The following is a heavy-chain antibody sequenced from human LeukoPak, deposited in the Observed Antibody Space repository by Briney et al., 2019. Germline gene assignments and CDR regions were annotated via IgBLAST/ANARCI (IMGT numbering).Heavy chain of an antibody. Sequence: ASVKVSCKASGYTFTSYDINWVRQATGQGLEWMGWMNPNSGNTGYAQRFQGRVTMTRNTSISTAYMELSSLRSEDTAVYYCARSRPRRWGIVVVPADQGEYFDYWGQGTLVTVSS. J-gene: IGHJ4*02. CDR3: ARSRPRRWGIVVVPADQGEYFDY. D-gene: IGHD2-2*01. CDR2: MNPNSGNT. CDR1: GYTFTSYD. V-gene: IGHV1-8*01.